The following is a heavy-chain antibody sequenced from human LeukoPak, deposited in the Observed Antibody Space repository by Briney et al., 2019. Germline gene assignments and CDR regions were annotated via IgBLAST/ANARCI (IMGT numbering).Heavy chain of an antibody. J-gene: IGHJ4*02. V-gene: IGHV1-2*04. CDR3: ARGRNYYSSGSYYHFDY. CDR1: GYTFTGYY. CDR2: INPNSGGT. D-gene: IGHD3-10*01. Sequence: GASVKVSCKASGYTFTGYYMHWVRQAPGQGLEWMGWINPNSGGTNYAQKFQGWVTMTRDTSISTAYMELSRLRSDDTAVYYCARGRNYYSSGSYYHFDYWGQGTLVTVSS.